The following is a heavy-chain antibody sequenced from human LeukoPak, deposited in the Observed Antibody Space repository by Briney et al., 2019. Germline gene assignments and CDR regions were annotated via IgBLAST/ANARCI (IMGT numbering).Heavy chain of an antibody. CDR3: ARDPGYYYDSSGYYSGSYYFDY. Sequence: SETLSLTCTVSGVSISSSSYYWGWIRQPPGKGLEWIGTIYYSGSTNYNPSLKSRVTISVDTSKNQFSLKLSSVTAADTAVHYCARDPGYYYDSSGYYSGSYYFDYWGQGTLVTVSS. V-gene: IGHV4-39*07. CDR1: GVSISSSSYY. J-gene: IGHJ4*02. D-gene: IGHD3-22*01. CDR2: IYYSGST.